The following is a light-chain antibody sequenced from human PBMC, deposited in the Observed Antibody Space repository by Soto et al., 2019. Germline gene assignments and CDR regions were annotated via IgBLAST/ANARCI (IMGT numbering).Light chain of an antibody. Sequence: EIVMTQSPATLSVSPGERATLSCRASQSISFKLAWYQQKPGQAPRLLLYDTSTRATGIPARFSGSGSGTDFTLTISSLQSEDFAVYYCQHYNDWHWTFGQGTKVEI. CDR1: QSISFK. J-gene: IGKJ1*01. CDR3: QHYNDWHWT. V-gene: IGKV3-15*01. CDR2: DTS.